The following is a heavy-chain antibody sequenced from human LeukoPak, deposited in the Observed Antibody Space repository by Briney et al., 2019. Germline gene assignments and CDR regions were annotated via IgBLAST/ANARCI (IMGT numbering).Heavy chain of an antibody. D-gene: IGHD3-9*01. V-gene: IGHV3-7*01. CDR3: ARHDNWDFPY. CDR1: GFTFNRNW. J-gene: IGHJ4*02. CDR2: INLDGSEE. Sequence: GGSLRLSCVASGFTFNRNWMNWFRQAPGKGLEWVANINLDGSEEYYVNSVKGRFTISRDNAKNSLFLQMNSLKVEDTAVYYCARHDNWDFPYWGQGTLVTVSS.